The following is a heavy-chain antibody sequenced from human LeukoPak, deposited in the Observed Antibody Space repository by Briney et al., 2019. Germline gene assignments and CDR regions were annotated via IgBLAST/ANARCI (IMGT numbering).Heavy chain of an antibody. CDR1: GFTFSNPW. Sequence: GGSPRLSCAASGFTFSNPWMSWVRQAPGKGLEWVGRIKSKTDGGTTDYAAPVKGRFTISRDDSKNTLYLQMNSLKTEDTAVYYCTTGTTGTTWGDYYYYYGMDVWGQGTTVTVSS. J-gene: IGHJ6*02. CDR2: IKSKTDGGTT. CDR3: TTGTTGTTWGDYYYYYGMDV. D-gene: IGHD1-1*01. V-gene: IGHV3-15*01.